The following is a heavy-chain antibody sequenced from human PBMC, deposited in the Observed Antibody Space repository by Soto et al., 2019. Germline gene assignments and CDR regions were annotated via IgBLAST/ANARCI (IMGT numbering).Heavy chain of an antibody. CDR3: ARLSKGVVALDV. J-gene: IGHJ6*04. CDR1: GGSISSYY. D-gene: IGHD2-15*01. V-gene: IGHV4-59*08. CDR2: IYYSGST. Sequence: SETLSLTCTVSGGSISSYYWSWIRQPPGKGLEWIGYIYYSGSTNYNPSLKSRVTISVDTSKNQFSLKLSSVTAADTAVYYCARLSKGVVALDVWGKGTTVTVSS.